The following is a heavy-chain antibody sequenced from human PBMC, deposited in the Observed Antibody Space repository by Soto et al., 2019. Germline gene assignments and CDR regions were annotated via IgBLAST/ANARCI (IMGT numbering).Heavy chain of an antibody. V-gene: IGHV4-34*01. D-gene: IGHD3-9*01. J-gene: IGHJ5*02. CDR2: INHSGST. CDR1: GGSFSGYY. CDR3: SRGYFDWLLGLEKNWFDP. Sequence: SETLSLTCAVYGGSFSGYYWSWNRPPPGKGLEWIGEINHSGSTNYNPSLKSRVTISVDTSKNQFSLKLNSVTAADTAVYYFSRGYFDWLLGLEKNWFDPWGQGTLVTVS.